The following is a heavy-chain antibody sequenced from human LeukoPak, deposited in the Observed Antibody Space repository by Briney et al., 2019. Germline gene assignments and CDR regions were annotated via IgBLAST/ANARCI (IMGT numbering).Heavy chain of an antibody. J-gene: IGHJ4*02. Sequence: PGGSLRLPCAASGFTFSSYWMNWVRQAPGKGLVWVSRIASDGSSTTYADSVKGRFSISRDNAKNTLYLQMNSLRVEDTAVYYCVRALAAGSYWSRGALVTVSS. CDR2: IASDGSST. V-gene: IGHV3-74*01. CDR1: GFTFSSYW. D-gene: IGHD6-13*01. CDR3: VRALAAGSY.